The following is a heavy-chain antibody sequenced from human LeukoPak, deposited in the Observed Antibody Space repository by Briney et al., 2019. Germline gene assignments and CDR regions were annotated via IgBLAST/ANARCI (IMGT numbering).Heavy chain of an antibody. CDR2: ISSTSSYI. Sequence: GGSLRLSCAASGFTFSSYMNWVRQAPGKGLEWVSSISSTSSYIYYADSVKGRFTISRDNAKNSLYLQMNSLRADDTAVYYCAKDPTVAGRAEYFQHWGQGTLVTVSS. CDR3: AKDPTVAGRAEYFQH. CDR1: GFTFSSY. V-gene: IGHV3-21*01. J-gene: IGHJ1*01. D-gene: IGHD6-19*01.